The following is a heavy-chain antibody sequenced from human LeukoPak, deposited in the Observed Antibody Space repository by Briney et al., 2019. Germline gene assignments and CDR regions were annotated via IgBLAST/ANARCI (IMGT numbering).Heavy chain of an antibody. CDR2: IYYSGST. V-gene: IGHV4-39*01. D-gene: IGHD4-23*01. Sequence: SETLSLTCAVYGGSFSSYYWGWIRQPPGKGLEWIGSIYYSGSTYYNPSLKSRVTISVDTSKNQFSLKLSSVTAADTAVYYCATMVPSYLTVVTDSWFDPWGQGTLVTVSS. CDR1: GGSFSSYY. J-gene: IGHJ5*02. CDR3: ATMVPSYLTVVTDSWFDP.